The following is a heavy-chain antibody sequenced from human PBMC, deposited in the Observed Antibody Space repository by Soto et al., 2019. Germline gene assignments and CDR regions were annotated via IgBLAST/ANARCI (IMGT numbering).Heavy chain of an antibody. CDR2: ISGLGGSI. CDR3: SISYGDTWERYFFDF. Sequence: GGSLRLSCAASGLTFSSFSLRWVRQAPWKGLEWVSGISGLGGSIYYADSVKGRFTISRDNSKNTLYLQMNSLRAEDTAVYYCSISYGDTWERYFFDFWGQGSLVTVS. V-gene: IGHV3-23*01. J-gene: IGHJ4*02. D-gene: IGHD1-26*01. CDR1: GLTFSSFS.